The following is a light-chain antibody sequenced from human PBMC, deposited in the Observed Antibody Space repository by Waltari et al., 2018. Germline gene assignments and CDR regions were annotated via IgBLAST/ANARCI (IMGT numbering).Light chain of an antibody. CDR3: QQYNNWPLT. CDR1: LGDKY. J-gene: IGKJ4*01. CDR2: GAS. V-gene: IGKV3-15*01. Sequence: PPSVSVSPGQTASITCSGDKLGDKYACWYQQKPGQSPVLVIYGASSRATGIPARFSGSGSGTEFTLTISSLQSEDFAVYYCQQYNNWPLTFGGGTKVEIK.